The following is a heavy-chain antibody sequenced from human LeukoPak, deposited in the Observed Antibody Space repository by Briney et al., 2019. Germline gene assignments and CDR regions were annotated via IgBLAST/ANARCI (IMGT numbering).Heavy chain of an antibody. V-gene: IGHV5-51*01. J-gene: IGHJ5*02. CDR1: GYSFTSYW. Sequence: GESLKISCQGSGYSFTSYWIGWVRQLPGKGLEWLGIIYPGDSDTRYSPSFQGQVTISADKSISTAYLQWSSLKASDTAMYYCATSAAAGSSFRFDPWGQGTLVTVSS. D-gene: IGHD6-13*01. CDR3: ATSAAAGSSFRFDP. CDR2: IYPGDSDT.